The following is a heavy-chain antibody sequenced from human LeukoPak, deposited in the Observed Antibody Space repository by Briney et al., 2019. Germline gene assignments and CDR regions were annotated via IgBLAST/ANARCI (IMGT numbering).Heavy chain of an antibody. CDR2: ISYDGSNK. CDR1: GFTFSSYS. J-gene: IGHJ6*03. D-gene: IGHD3-16*01. Sequence: GSLRLSCAASGFTFSSYSMNWVRQAPGKGLEWVAVISYDGSNKYYADSVKGRFTISRDNSKNTLYLQMNSLRAEDTAVYYCARGGLRNYYYYMDVWGKGTTVTVSS. CDR3: ARGGLRNYYYYMDV. V-gene: IGHV3-30*03.